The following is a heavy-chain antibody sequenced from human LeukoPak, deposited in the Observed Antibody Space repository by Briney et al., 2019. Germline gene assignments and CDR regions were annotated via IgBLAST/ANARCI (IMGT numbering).Heavy chain of an antibody. CDR2: IYYNRGT. V-gene: IGHV4-39*07. J-gene: IGHJ4*02. D-gene: IGHD3-3*01. CDR3: ARGDFHFDY. Sequence: SETLSLTCTVSSDSISNSAYHWGWIRQPPGRGLEWIGTIYYNRGTYYNPSLKSRVTISVDTSKNQFSLKLGSVTAADTAVYYCARGDFHFDYWGQGTLVTVSS. CDR1: SDSISNSAYH.